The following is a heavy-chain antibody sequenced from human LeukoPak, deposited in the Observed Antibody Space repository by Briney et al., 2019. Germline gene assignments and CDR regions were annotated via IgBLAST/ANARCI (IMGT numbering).Heavy chain of an antibody. V-gene: IGHV1-69*04. J-gene: IGHJ5*02. CDR1: GGTFSSYA. CDR2: IIPILGIA. D-gene: IGHD2-15*01. CDR3: ARDRYCSGSSCYSRVGFDP. Sequence: SVKVSCKASGGTFSSYAISWVRQAPGQGLEWMGRIIPILGIANYAQKLLGRVTMTTDTSTSTAYMELRSLRSDDTAVYYCARDRYCSGSSCYSRVGFDPWGQGTLVTVSS.